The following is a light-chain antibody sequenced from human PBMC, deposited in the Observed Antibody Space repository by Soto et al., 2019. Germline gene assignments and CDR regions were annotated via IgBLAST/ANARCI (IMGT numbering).Light chain of an antibody. CDR1: QSVSSY. CDR3: QQHDILPIT. CDR2: DAS. Sequence: EIVLTQSPATLSLSPGERATLSCRASQSVSSYLAWYQQKPGQAPRLLIYDASNRATGIPARFSGSRSGTDFTLTISSLEPEDFALYYCQQHDILPITFGQGTRLEIK. J-gene: IGKJ5*01. V-gene: IGKV3-11*01.